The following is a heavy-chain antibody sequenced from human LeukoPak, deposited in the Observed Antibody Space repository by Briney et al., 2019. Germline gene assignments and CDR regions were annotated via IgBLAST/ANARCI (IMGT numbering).Heavy chain of an antibody. CDR2: IYYSGTT. CDR3: AREGGGSRAYYYYMDV. Sequence: SETLSLTCTVSGGSISNYYWSWIRQPPGKGLEWIGYIYYSGTTNYNPSLKSRVTISVDTSKNQFSLKLSSVTAADTAVYYCAREGGGSRAYYYYMDVWGKGTTVTVSS. V-gene: IGHV4-59*01. J-gene: IGHJ6*03. D-gene: IGHD2-15*01. CDR1: GGSISNYY.